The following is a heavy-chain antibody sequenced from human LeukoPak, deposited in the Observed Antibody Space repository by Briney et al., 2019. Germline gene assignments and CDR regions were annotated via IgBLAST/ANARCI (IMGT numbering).Heavy chain of an antibody. CDR1: CCWPSSLGVG. Sequence: EAGPSLLNPTPPHSLTGIISCCWPSSLGVGVGWIRQPQGKAVVRTAMISLYNDKRYSPSLKRRLTITKATSKSQVVLTMTNMDPVDTGTYFCAHTEPRSGYCGSTTCLGAFDIWGQGTMVTVSS. V-gene: IGHV2-5*01. J-gene: IGHJ3*02. CDR3: AHTEPRSGYCGSTTCLGAFDI. D-gene: IGHD2-2*01. CDR2: ISLYNDK.